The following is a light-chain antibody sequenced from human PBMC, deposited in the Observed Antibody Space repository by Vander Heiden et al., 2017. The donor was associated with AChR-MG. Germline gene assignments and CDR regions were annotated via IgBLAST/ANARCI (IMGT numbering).Light chain of an antibody. Sequence: VVLTQSSATLSLSSGESATLSYSPSQSVLTFLACDQHKPGQPPRLLISDASNRATGIPARCRGSGSGTDFTLAISTLEPVDFAVYYCQQRYNWPRTFGQGTRVEI. CDR1: QSVLTF. CDR3: QQRYNWPRT. J-gene: IGKJ1*01. V-gene: IGKV3-11*01. CDR2: DAS.